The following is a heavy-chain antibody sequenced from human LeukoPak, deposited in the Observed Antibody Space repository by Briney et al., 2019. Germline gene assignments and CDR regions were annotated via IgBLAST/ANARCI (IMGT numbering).Heavy chain of an antibody. Sequence: GGSLRLSCAASGFTFSSYGMAWVRQAPGKGLEWVSSISAGGGATYYADSVKGRFTISRDNSKNTLYLQMNSLRAEDTAVYYCAKRGDPQLRYFDYWGQGTLVTVSS. CDR1: GFTFSSYG. D-gene: IGHD1-1*01. CDR3: AKRGDPQLRYFDY. CDR2: ISAGGGAT. V-gene: IGHV3-23*01. J-gene: IGHJ4*02.